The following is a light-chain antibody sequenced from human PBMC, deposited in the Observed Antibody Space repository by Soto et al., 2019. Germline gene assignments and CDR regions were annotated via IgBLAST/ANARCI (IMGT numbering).Light chain of an antibody. J-gene: IGKJ4*01. Sequence: DIQMTQSPSSLSASVGDRVTITCQASQDIRNYLNWYQQKPGKAPKVLIYDASNLETGVPSRFSGSGSGTDFSFAISSLQPEDFATYFCQQFHSLPVTFGGGTKVEIK. CDR3: QQFHSLPVT. V-gene: IGKV1-33*01. CDR1: QDIRNY. CDR2: DAS.